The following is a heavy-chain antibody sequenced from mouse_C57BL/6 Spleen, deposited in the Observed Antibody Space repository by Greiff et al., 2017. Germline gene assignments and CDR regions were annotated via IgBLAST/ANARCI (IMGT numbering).Heavy chain of an antibody. CDR1: GYTFTSYW. D-gene: IGHD2-12*01. V-gene: IGHV1-50*01. Sequence: QVQLQHPGAELVKPGASVKLSCKASGYTFTSYWMQWVKQRPGQGLEWIGEIDPPDSYTNYNQKFKGKATLTVDTSSSTAYMQRSSLTSADSAVYDCARENASDSYDDFDYWGQGTPLTVSS. J-gene: IGHJ2*01. CDR3: ARENASDSYDDFDY. CDR2: IDPPDSYT.